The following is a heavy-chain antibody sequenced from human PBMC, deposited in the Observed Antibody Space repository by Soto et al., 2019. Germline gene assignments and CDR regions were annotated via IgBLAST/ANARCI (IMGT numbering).Heavy chain of an antibody. D-gene: IGHD2-2*01. Sequence: QVQLVQSGAEVKKPRSSVKISCKASGGTFSSYMISWVRQAPGQGLEWMGKITPFLNITDYAQSFQGRVTITADKSTTTAYMELSSLRSEDSAVYYCANILITIENYQHHYGIDIWGQGTTVTVSS. CDR2: ITPFLNIT. CDR1: GGTFSSYM. V-gene: IGHV1-69*02. CDR3: ANILITIENYQHHYGIDI. J-gene: IGHJ6*02.